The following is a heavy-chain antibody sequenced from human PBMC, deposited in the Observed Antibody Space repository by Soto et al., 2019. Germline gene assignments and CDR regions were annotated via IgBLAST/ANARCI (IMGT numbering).Heavy chain of an antibody. D-gene: IGHD2-15*01. Sequence: VQLLESGGGLVQPGGSLRLSCAASGFTFSSYAMSWVRQAPGKGLEWVSAISGSGGSTYYADSVKGRFTISRDNSKNTLYLQMNSLRAEDTAVYYCAKDRGYCSGGSCYSGKNAFDIWGQGTMVTVSS. CDR3: AKDRGYCSGGSCYSGKNAFDI. J-gene: IGHJ3*02. CDR2: ISGSGGST. V-gene: IGHV3-23*01. CDR1: GFTFSSYA.